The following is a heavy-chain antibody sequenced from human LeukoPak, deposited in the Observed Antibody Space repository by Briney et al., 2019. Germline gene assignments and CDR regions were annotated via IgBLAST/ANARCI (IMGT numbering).Heavy chain of an antibody. D-gene: IGHD6-13*01. Sequence: SETLSLTCTVSDGSISSYYWSWIRQPPGKGLEWIGYIYYSGSTNYNPSLKSRVTISVDTSKNQFSLKVSSVTAADTAVYYCARDRTAAGAIDYWGQGTLVTVSS. J-gene: IGHJ4*02. CDR1: DGSISSYY. CDR3: ARDRTAAGAIDY. CDR2: IYYSGST. V-gene: IGHV4-59*01.